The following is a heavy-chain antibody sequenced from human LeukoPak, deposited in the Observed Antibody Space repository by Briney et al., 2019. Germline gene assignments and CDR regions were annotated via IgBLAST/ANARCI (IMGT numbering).Heavy chain of an antibody. Sequence: GGSLRLSCAASGFTFSSYSMNWVRQAPGKGLEWVSSISSSSSYIYYADSVKGRFTISRDNAKNSLYLQMNSLGAEDTAVYYCASNYYDSSGYFHWGQGTLVTVSS. CDR2: ISSSSSYI. CDR1: GFTFSSYS. J-gene: IGHJ4*02. D-gene: IGHD3-22*01. CDR3: ASNYYDSSGYFH. V-gene: IGHV3-21*01.